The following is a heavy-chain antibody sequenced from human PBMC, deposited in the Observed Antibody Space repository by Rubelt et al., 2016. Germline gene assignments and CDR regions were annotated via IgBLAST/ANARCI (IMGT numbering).Heavy chain of an antibody. Sequence: EVQLVESGGGLVQPGGSLRLSCAASGFTFSSYAMSWVRQAPGKGLEWVSAISGSGGSKYYAHSVKGRFTISRDNSTKTLHLQMNSRGAEDTAVYYGAKACYSSGWYYYYGMDVWGQGTTVTVSS. CDR3: AKACYSSGWYYYYGMDV. CDR1: GFTFSSYA. J-gene: IGHJ6*02. V-gene: IGHV3-23*04. D-gene: IGHD6-19*01. CDR2: ISGSGGSK.